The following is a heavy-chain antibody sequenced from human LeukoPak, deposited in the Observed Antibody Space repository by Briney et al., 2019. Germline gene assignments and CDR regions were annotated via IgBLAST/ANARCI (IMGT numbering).Heavy chain of an antibody. CDR2: ISXAXSNT. J-gene: IGHJ4*02. D-gene: IGHD1-1*01. CDR3: AKAEGTGTTGTNPYYFDX. Sequence: LSCXXSGFTFDXYXXHWVRQAPGKGLEWVSLISXAXSNTYYADSVKGGFTISRDNNKNSLYLQKNRLRDEETGLYYCAKAEGTGTTGTNPYYFDXWGQGX. CDR1: GFTFDXYX. V-gene: IGHV3-43*02.